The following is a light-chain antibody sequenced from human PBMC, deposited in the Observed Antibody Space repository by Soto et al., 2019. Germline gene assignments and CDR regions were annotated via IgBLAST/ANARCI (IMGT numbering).Light chain of an antibody. CDR2: GAS. J-gene: IGKJ3*01. Sequence: EIVLTQSPGTLSLSPGERATLSCRVSQSVSSSYLAWCQQKPGQAPRLLIYGASSRTTGIPDRFSGSGSGTDFTLTISRLEPEDFAVYYCQQYGSAPFTFGPGTKVDIK. V-gene: IGKV3-20*01. CDR1: QSVSSSY. CDR3: QQYGSAPFT.